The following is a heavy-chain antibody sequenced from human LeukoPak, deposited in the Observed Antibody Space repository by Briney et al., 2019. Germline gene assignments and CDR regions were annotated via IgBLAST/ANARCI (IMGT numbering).Heavy chain of an antibody. J-gene: IGHJ4*01. Sequence: GGSLRLSCAASGFTFSDYYMTWVRQAPGKGLEWVANINVDGSEKYYVDSVKGRFIISRDNTKNSFNLQMNSLRAEDTAVYYCAGSFGDVKNFWGQGTLVTVSS. V-gene: IGHV3-7*01. CDR3: AGSFGDVKNF. CDR1: GFTFSDYY. D-gene: IGHD3-10*01. CDR2: INVDGSEK.